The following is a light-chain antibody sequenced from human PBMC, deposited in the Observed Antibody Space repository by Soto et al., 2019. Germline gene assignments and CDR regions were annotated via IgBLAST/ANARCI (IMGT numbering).Light chain of an antibody. J-gene: IGKJ2*01. CDR1: KGMSTY. CDR2: AAS. Sequence: IPLTQSPASLSASVGDRVTITCRASKGMSTYLAWYQQKPGKAPKLLVYAASTLQSGVPSRFSGTGSGTDFTLTISSLQPEDFATYYCQQLHTYPYTFGQGTKLEIK. CDR3: QQLHTYPYT. V-gene: IGKV1-9*01.